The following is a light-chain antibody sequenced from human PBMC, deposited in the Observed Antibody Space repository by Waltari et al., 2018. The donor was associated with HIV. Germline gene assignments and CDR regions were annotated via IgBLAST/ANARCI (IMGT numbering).Light chain of an antibody. Sequence: QSALTQPASVSGSPGQSITISCTGTSSDVGAYNLVSWYQKYPGKDPKLMIFEVIKRPSGFSDLFSGARSGNTASLTSAGLQTEDEGEYYCCSYSGTGVVFGGGTKVTVL. CDR2: EVI. CDR1: SSDVGAYNL. CDR3: CSYSGTGVV. V-gene: IGLV2-23*02. J-gene: IGLJ2*01.